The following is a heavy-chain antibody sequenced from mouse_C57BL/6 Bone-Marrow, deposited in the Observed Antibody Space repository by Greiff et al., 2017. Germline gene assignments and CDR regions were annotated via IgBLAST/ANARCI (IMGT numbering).Heavy chain of an antibody. CDR3: ARTGALDY. V-gene: IGHV1-4*01. Sequence: QVQLKESGAELARPGASVKMSCKASGYTFTSYTMHWVKQRPGQGLEWIGYISPSSGYTKYNQKFKDKATLTADKSSSTAYMQLSSLTSEDSAVYYCARTGALDYWGQGTTLTVSS. CDR2: ISPSSGYT. D-gene: IGHD3-1*01. CDR1: GYTFTSYT. J-gene: IGHJ2*01.